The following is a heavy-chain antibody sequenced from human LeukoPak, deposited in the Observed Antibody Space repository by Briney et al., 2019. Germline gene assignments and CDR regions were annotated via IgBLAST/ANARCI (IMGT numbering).Heavy chain of an antibody. CDR2: ISGNAGST. Sequence: PGGSLRLSCAASGFTFSNSAMSWVRQAPGKGLEWVSGISGNAGSTYYADSVKGRFTISRDNSKNTLYLQMNSLRADDTAVYFCAKDTSTSWPYYFHYWGQGTPVTVSS. CDR1: GFTFSNSA. D-gene: IGHD6-13*01. CDR3: AKDTSTSWPYYFHY. J-gene: IGHJ4*02. V-gene: IGHV3-23*01.